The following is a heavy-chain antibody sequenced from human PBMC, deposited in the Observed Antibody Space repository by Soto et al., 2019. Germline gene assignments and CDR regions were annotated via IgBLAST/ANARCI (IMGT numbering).Heavy chain of an antibody. CDR1: GGSISSYY. D-gene: IGHD3-10*01. Sequence: SETLSLTCTVSGGSISSYYWSWIRQPPGKGLEWIGYIYYSGSTNYNPSLKSRVTISVDTSKNQFSLKLSSVTAADTAVYYCARRYGSGTPDLYYYYMDVWGKGTTVTVSS. CDR3: ARRYGSGTPDLYYYYMDV. J-gene: IGHJ6*03. V-gene: IGHV4-59*01. CDR2: IYYSGST.